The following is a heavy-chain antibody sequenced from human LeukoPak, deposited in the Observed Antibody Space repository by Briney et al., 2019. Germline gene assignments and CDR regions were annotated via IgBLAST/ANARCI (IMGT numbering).Heavy chain of an antibody. J-gene: IGHJ4*02. CDR1: GFTFSSYG. CDR2: IRYDGSNK. Sequence: GGSLRLSCAASGFTFSSYGMHWVRQAPGKGLEWVAFIRYDGSNKYYADSVKGRFTISRDNSKNTLYLQMNSLRAEDTAVYYCAKVKPRYFDCFDENYFDYWGQGTLVTVSS. V-gene: IGHV3-30*02. CDR3: AKVKPRYFDCFDENYFDY. D-gene: IGHD3-9*01.